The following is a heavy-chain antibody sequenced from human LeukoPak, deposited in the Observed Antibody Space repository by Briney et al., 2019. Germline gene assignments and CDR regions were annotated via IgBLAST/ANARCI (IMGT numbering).Heavy chain of an antibody. J-gene: IGHJ4*02. D-gene: IGHD4-17*01. Sequence: SVKVSCKASGGTFRSYAISWVRQAPGQGLEWTGRIIPIFGTANYAQKFQGRVTITTDESTSTAYMELSSLRSEDTAVYYCARDYDYGDYVRFDYWGQGTLVTVSS. CDR1: GGTFRSYA. CDR2: IIPIFGTA. V-gene: IGHV1-69*05. CDR3: ARDYDYGDYVRFDY.